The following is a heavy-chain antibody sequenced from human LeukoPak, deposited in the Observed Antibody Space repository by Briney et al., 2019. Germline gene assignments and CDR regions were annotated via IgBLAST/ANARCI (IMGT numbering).Heavy chain of an antibody. CDR2: IKQDGSEK. Sequence: PGGSLRLSCAASGFTLSTYWMSWVRQAPGKGLEWVANIKQDGSEKYYVDSVKGRFTISRDNAKNSLYLQMNSLRAEDTAVYYCARDPLYYDSSGYYGGFDYWGQGTLVTVSS. V-gene: IGHV3-7*01. D-gene: IGHD3-22*01. CDR3: ARDPLYYDSSGYYGGFDY. CDR1: GFTLSTYW. J-gene: IGHJ4*02.